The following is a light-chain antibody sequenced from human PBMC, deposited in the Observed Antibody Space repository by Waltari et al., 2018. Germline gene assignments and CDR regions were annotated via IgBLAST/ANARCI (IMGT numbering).Light chain of an antibody. CDR1: NNNVGDQG. Sequence: QAGLTQPPSVSKGLRQTATLTCTGNNNNVGDQGAAWLQQHQGHPPKLLSYRNNNRPPGISERFSASRSGNTASLIITGLQPEDEADYYCSAWDSSLSVVVFGGETKLTVL. V-gene: IGLV10-54*04. CDR2: RNN. CDR3: SAWDSSLSVVV. J-gene: IGLJ2*01.